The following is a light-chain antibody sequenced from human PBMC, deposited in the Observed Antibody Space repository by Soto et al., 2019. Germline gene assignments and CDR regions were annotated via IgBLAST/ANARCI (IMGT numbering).Light chain of an antibody. CDR1: QSVSSNY. CDR3: QQYGSSRT. J-gene: IGKJ1*01. Sequence: EIVLTQSPGTLSLSPEQRVTLSCRASQSVSSNYLAWYQQKPGQAPRLLIYGASNRATGVPDRFSGSGSGTDFTLTISRLEPEDFAVYYCQQYGSSRTFGQGTKV. V-gene: IGKV3-20*01. CDR2: GAS.